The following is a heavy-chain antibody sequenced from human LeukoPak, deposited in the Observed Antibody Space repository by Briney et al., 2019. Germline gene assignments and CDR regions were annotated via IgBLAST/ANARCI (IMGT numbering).Heavy chain of an antibody. D-gene: IGHD6-19*01. CDR3: ARGRVAVAGSYYMDV. J-gene: IGHJ6*03. V-gene: IGHV1-2*02. CDR1: GYTFTGYY. Sequence: GASVKVSCKASGYTFTGYYMHWMRQAPGQGLEWMGWINPNSGGTNYAQKFQGRVTMTRDTSISTAYMELSRLRSDDTAVYYCARGRVAVAGSYYMDVWGKGTTVTVSS. CDR2: INPNSGGT.